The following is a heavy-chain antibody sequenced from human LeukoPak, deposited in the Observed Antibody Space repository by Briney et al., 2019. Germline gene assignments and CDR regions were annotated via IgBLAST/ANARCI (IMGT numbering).Heavy chain of an antibody. CDR2: ISSSTGTI. J-gene: IGHJ4*02. CDR1: GFTFRSYS. Sequence: ESGGSLRLSCVASGFTFRSYSMNWVRQAPGKGLEWVSYISSSTGTIYYADSVKGRFTISRDSAKNSLYLQMDSLRDDDTAVYYCARARTGGYWGQGTLVTVSS. V-gene: IGHV3-48*02. D-gene: IGHD4-23*01. CDR3: ARARTGGY.